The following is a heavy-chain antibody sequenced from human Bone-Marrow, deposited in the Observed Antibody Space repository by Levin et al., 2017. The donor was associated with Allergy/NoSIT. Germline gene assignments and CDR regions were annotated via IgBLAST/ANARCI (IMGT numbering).Heavy chain of an antibody. D-gene: IGHD6-13*01. CDR3: ARVFGDSSSWYGYWYFDL. J-gene: IGHJ2*01. Sequence: SETLSLTCTVSGGSISSSSYYWGWIRQPPGKGLEWIGSIYYSGSTYYNPSLKSRVTISVDTSKNQFSLKLSSVTAADTAVYYCARVFGDSSSWYGYWYFDLWGRGTLVTVSS. CDR1: GGSISSSSYY. CDR2: IYYSGST. V-gene: IGHV4-39*07.